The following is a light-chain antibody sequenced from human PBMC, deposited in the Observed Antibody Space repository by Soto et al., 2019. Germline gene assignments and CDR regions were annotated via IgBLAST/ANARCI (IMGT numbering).Light chain of an antibody. CDR1: QRVGSN. V-gene: IGKV3-15*01. CDR3: HEYNTWPWT. CDR2: GAS. Sequence: EIVLTQSPGTLSLSPGERATLSCRASQRVGSNYLAWYQQKPGQAPRVLIYGASTRAAGIPARFSGSGSGTEFILTISSLQSEDFAVYYCHEYNTWPWTFGQGTKVDIK. J-gene: IGKJ1*01.